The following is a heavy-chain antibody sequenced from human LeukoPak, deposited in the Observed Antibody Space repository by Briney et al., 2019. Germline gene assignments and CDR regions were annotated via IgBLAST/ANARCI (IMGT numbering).Heavy chain of an antibody. Sequence: ASVKVSCKASGYTFTSYYMHWVRQAPGQGLEWMGWINPNSGGTNYAQKFQGRVTMTRDTSISTAYMELSRLRSDDTAVYYCARSLVAVAVLGYWGQGTLVTVSS. CDR2: INPNSGGT. CDR3: ARSLVAVAVLGY. V-gene: IGHV1-2*02. J-gene: IGHJ4*02. CDR1: GYTFTSYY. D-gene: IGHD6-19*01.